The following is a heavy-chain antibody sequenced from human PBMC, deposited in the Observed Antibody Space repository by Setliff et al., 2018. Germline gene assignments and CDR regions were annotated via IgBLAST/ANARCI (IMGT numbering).Heavy chain of an antibody. CDR2: IIPILGTA. D-gene: IGHD6-19*01. V-gene: IGHV1-69*06. CDR3: ARDPWQWLTTFTSAEYFQH. CDR1: GGTFSSYA. J-gene: IGHJ1*01. Sequence: SVKVSCKASGGTFSSYATSWVRQAPGQGLEWMGRIIPILGTANYAQKFQGRVTITADKSTSTAYMELSSLRSEDTAVYYCARDPWQWLTTFTSAEYFQHWGQGTLVTVSS.